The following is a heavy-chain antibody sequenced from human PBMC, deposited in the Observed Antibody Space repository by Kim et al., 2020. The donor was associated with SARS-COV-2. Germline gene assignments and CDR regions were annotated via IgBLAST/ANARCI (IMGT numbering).Heavy chain of an antibody. CDR3: AGGEGGFFKS. J-gene: IGHJ5*02. D-gene: IGHD2-15*01. Sequence: DYTYYVQKFQGRITMTRDTSTTTVYLELRSLKSDDTAVYYCAGGEGGFFKSWGQGTLVTVSS. CDR2: DYT. V-gene: IGHV1-18*01.